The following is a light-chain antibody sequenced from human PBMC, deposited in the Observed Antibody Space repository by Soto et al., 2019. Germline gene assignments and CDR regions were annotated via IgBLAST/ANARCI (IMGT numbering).Light chain of an antibody. CDR3: QQYDHVLRTT. J-gene: IGKJ2*01. CDR1: QDISNY. V-gene: IGKV1-33*01. Sequence: DIQITQSPPSLSASVGDRVTITCQASQDISNYLNWYQQRPGEAPNLLIYDASALAPGVPSRFSGSGSGTDFTLTITSLQPEDAATYYCQQYDHVLRTTFGQGTKLGIK. CDR2: DAS.